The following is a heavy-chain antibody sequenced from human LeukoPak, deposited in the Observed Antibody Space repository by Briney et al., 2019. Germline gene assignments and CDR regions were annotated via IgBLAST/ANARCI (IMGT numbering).Heavy chain of an antibody. D-gene: IGHD3-22*01. Sequence: GGSLRLSCAVSGITLSNYGMSGVRQAPGKGLEWVAGISDSGGRTNYADSVKSRFTISRDNPKNTLYLQMNSLRAEDTAVYFCAKRGVVIRVILVGFHKEAYYFDSWGQGALVTVSS. CDR3: AKRGVVIRVILVGFHKEAYYFDS. V-gene: IGHV3-23*01. CDR2: ISDSGGRT. CDR1: GITLSNYG. J-gene: IGHJ4*02.